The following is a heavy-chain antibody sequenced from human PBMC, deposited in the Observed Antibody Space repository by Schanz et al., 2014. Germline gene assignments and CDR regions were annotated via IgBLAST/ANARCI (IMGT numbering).Heavy chain of an antibody. D-gene: IGHD6-6*01. Sequence: QVQLVQSEAEVVGPGASVKVSCRASGYTFINYDINWVRQAAGQGLEWMGRISPNSGDTHSAQKFQGRVTMTWDRSISTANMELSSLRSEDTAVYYCARGGAYRSPSPVFYFDYWGQGTLVTVSS. J-gene: IGHJ4*02. CDR1: GYTFINYD. V-gene: IGHV1-2*06. CDR3: ARGGAYRSPSPVFYFDY. CDR2: ISPNSGDT.